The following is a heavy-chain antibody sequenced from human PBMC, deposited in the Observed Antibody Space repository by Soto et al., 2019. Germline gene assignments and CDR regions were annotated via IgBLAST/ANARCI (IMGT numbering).Heavy chain of an antibody. CDR3: AGEGASIEGATGAFDM. D-gene: IGHD6-6*01. Sequence: DLEQSGAEVKRPGSSVKVSCTASGGTFSTYPIHWVRQAPGQGLEWKGGIIPMVGSANFAQKFQGRLTTTADKSTGTTYMELSRGPGEETAVYYCAGEGASIEGATGAFDMWGQGTTVSISS. CDR2: IIPMVGSA. CDR1: GGTFSTYP. J-gene: IGHJ3*02. V-gene: IGHV1-69*06.